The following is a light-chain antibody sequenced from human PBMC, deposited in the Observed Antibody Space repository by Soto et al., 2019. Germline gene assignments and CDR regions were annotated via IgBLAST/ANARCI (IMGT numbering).Light chain of an antibody. V-gene: IGLV2-14*01. CDR3: NSYRGTRTPCV. CDR2: DVS. J-gene: IGLJ1*01. CDR1: SSDVGGYIY. Sequence: QSVLTQPASVSGSPGQSITISCTGTSSDVGGYIYVSWYQQHPGKAPKLLIYDVSNRPSGVSNRFSGSKSGNTASLTISGLQAEDEADYYCNSYRGTRTPCVFGTGTKLTVL.